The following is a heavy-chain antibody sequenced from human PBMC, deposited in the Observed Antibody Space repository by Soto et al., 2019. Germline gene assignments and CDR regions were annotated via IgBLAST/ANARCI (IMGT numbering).Heavy chain of an antibody. J-gene: IGHJ6*02. V-gene: IGHV1-18*01. D-gene: IGHD2-8*01. CDR2: ISGYNGDT. Sequence: QGQLVQSGAEVKKPGASVKVSCKASGYTFTRYGISWVRQAPGQGLEWMGWISGYNGDTNYAQKFQGRVTMTVDTSTTTPFMELTSLTSDDRAVYYCAKNGQPPYYYYGMDVWGQGTTVTVSS. CDR3: AKNGQPPYYYYGMDV. CDR1: GYTFTRYG.